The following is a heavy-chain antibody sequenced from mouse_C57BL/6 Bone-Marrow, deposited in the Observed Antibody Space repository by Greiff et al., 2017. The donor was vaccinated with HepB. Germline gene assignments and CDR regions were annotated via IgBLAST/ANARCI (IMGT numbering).Heavy chain of an antibody. CDR3: VIYYGKEAMDY. Sequence: QVQLQQPGAELVRPGSSVKLSCKASGYTFTSYWMDWVKQRPGQGLEWIGNIYPSDSETNYNQKFKDKATLTVDKSSSTAYMQLSSLTSEDSAVYYCVIYYGKEAMDYWGQGTSVTVSS. CDR1: GYTFTSYW. J-gene: IGHJ4*01. V-gene: IGHV1-61*01. CDR2: IYPSDSET. D-gene: IGHD2-1*01.